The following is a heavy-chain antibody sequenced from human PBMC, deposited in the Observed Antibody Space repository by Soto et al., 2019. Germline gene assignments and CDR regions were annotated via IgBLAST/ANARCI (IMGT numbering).Heavy chain of an antibody. CDR1: GYTFTSYA. D-gene: IGHD2-21*02. V-gene: IGHV1-3*05. CDR2: INAGNGNT. J-gene: IGHJ4*02. Sequence: QVQLVQSGAEEKKPGASVKVSCKASGYTFTSYAMQWVRQAPGQRLEWMGWINAGNGNTKYSQKFQGRVTITRDTSASTAYMELSSLRSEDTAVYYCARAWVVVTAPDYWGQGTLVTVSS. CDR3: ARAWVVVTAPDY.